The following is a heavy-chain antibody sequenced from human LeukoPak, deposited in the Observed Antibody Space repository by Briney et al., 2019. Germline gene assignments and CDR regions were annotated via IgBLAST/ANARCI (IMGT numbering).Heavy chain of an antibody. V-gene: IGHV3-30*02. CDR1: GFTFSSYG. D-gene: IGHD5-24*01. J-gene: IGHJ4*02. CDR2: IRYDGSNK. CDR3: AKDRMATKAPFDY. Sequence: GGSLRLSCAASGFTFSSYGMHWVRQAPGKGLEWVAFIRYDGSNKYYADSVKGRFTISRDNSKNTLYLQMNSLRAEDTAVYYCAKDRMATKAPFDYWGQGTLVTVSS.